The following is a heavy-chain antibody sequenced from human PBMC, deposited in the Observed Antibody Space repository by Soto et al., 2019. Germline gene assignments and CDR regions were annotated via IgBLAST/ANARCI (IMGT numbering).Heavy chain of an antibody. CDR3: ARSPYYYDSSGYYLYYFDY. D-gene: IGHD3-22*01. CDR2: INPNSGGT. CDR1: GYTFTGYY. J-gene: IGHJ4*02. Sequence: ASVKVSCKASGYTFTGYYMHWVRQAPGQGLEWMGWINPNSGGTNYAQKFQGWVTMTRDTSISTAYMELSRLRYDDTAVYYCARSPYYYDSSGYYLYYFDYWGQGTLVTVSS. V-gene: IGHV1-2*04.